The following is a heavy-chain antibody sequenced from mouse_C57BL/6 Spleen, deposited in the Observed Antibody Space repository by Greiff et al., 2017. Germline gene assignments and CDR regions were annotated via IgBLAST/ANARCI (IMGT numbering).Heavy chain of an antibody. V-gene: IGHV1-54*01. CDR1: GYAFTNYL. Sequence: QVQLQQSGAELVRPGTSVKVSCKASGYAFTNYLIEWVKQRPGQGLEWIGVINPGSGGTNYNEKFKGKATLTADKSSSTAYMQLSSLTSEDSAVYFCARSSSSGYWYFDVWGTGITVTVSS. J-gene: IGHJ1*03. CDR2: INPGSGGT. CDR3: ARSSSSGYWYFDV. D-gene: IGHD3-2*02.